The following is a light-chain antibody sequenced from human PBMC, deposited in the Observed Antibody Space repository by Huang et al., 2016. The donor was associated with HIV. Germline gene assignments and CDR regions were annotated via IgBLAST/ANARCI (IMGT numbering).Light chain of an antibody. J-gene: IGKJ2*01. Sequence: EIVLTQSPATLSLSPGERATLSCRASQSVGSYLAWYQQKPGQAPRLLIYDASNRATGIPARFSGSGSGTDFTLTISSLEPEDFAVYYCQQRTNWRTFGQGTKLEIK. CDR3: QQRTNWRT. V-gene: IGKV3-11*01. CDR2: DAS. CDR1: QSVGSY.